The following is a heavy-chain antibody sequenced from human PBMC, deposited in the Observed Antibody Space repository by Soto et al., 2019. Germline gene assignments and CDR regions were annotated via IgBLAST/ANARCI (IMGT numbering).Heavy chain of an antibody. J-gene: IGHJ4*02. CDR2: IYHSGST. CDR3: ARGRDYTCTL. Sequence: QVQLQQLGAGLLKPSETLSLTCAVYGGSLNDYWWSWIRQPPGGGLEWIGEIYHSGSTNYNPSLKSRVTMSVDTSKSLVSLKLSSVTAADTAVYNCARGRDYTCTLGGQGTLVAVSS. V-gene: IGHV4-34*01. D-gene: IGHD2-8*01. CDR1: GGSLNDYW.